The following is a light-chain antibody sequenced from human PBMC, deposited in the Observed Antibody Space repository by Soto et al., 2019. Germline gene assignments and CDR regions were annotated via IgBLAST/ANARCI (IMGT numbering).Light chain of an antibody. J-gene: IGKJ1*01. V-gene: IGKV1-33*01. CDR3: QPYDNLLPWT. CDR2: DAS. Sequence: DIQMTQSPSSLSASVGDRVTITCQASQDISNYLKWYQQKPGKAPKLLIYDASNLVTGVPSRFSGSGSGTDFNFTICRLQPDDIVPYDCQPYDNLLPWTFGQGTKVKIK. CDR1: QDISNY.